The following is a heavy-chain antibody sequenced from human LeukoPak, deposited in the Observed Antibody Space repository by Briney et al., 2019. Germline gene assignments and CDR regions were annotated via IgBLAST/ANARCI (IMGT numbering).Heavy chain of an antibody. CDR3: AKARYSGYDGYFDY. D-gene: IGHD5-12*01. J-gene: IGHJ4*02. Sequence: GGSLRLSCAASGFRVSTNYIGWVRQAPGKGLEWVSVLYSSGDTYYADSVKGRFTISRDNSKNTLYLQMNSLRAEDTAVYYCAKARYSGYDGYFDYWGQGTLVTVSS. CDR1: GFRVSTNY. CDR2: LYSSGDT. V-gene: IGHV3-66*03.